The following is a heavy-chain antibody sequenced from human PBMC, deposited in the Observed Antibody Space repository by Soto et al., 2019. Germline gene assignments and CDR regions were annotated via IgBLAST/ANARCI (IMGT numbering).Heavy chain of an antibody. Sequence: QVQLQESGPGLVKPSQTLSLTCTVSGGSISSGGYYWSWIRQHPGKGLEWIGYIYYSGSTYYNPSLKSRVTISVDTTKNQFSLKLSSVTAADTAVYYCATSHPRRTTTVIFDYWGQGTLVTVSS. CDR2: IYYSGST. CDR1: GGSISSGGYY. V-gene: IGHV4-31*03. CDR3: ATSHPRRTTTVIFDY. J-gene: IGHJ4*02. D-gene: IGHD4-17*01.